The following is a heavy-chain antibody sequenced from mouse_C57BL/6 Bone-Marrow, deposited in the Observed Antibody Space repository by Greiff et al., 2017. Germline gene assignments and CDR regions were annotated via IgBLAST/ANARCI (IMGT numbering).Heavy chain of an antibody. CDR3: ARDYYGSSFDY. Sequence: QVQLQQPGTELVKPGASVKLSCKASGSTFTSYWMHWVKQRPGQGLEWIGNINPSNGGTNYNETFKSTATLTVDNSSSTAYMQLSSLTSEDSAVYYCARDYYGSSFDYWGQGTTLTVSS. V-gene: IGHV1-53*01. J-gene: IGHJ2*01. CDR1: GSTFTSYW. CDR2: INPSNGGT. D-gene: IGHD1-1*01.